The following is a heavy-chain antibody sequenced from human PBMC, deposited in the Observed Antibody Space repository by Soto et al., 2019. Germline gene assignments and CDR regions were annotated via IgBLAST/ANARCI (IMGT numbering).Heavy chain of an antibody. CDR1: GGSISSSSYY. V-gene: IGHV4-39*07. CDR2: IYYSGST. D-gene: IGHD5-18*01. CDR3: ARRLSYGYTRPLGYMDV. J-gene: IGHJ6*03. Sequence: SETLSLTCTVSGGSISSSSYYWGWIRQPPGKGLEWIGSIYYSGSTNYNPSLKSRVTISVDTSKNQFSLKLSSVTAADTAVYYCARRLSYGYTRPLGYMDVWGKGTTVTVSS.